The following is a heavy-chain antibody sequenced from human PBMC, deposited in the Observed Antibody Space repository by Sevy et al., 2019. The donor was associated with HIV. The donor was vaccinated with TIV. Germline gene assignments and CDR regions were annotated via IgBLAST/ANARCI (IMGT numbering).Heavy chain of an antibody. Sequence: ASVKVSCKVSGYTLTALSMHWVRQPPGKGLECMGTFDPEDGETRFAQKFQGRVTMTEDTSTDTAYMELSSLRSEDTAVYFCATTKDYYDSSGYPFDHWGQGALVTVSS. CDR3: ATTKDYYDSSGYPFDH. V-gene: IGHV1-24*01. J-gene: IGHJ4*02. CDR2: FDPEDGET. D-gene: IGHD3-22*01. CDR1: GYTLTALS.